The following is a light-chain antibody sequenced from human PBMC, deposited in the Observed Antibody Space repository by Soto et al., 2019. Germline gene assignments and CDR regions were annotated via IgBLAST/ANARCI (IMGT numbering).Light chain of an antibody. CDR2: EVS. J-gene: IGLJ1*01. Sequence: QSALTQPRSVSGSPGQSVTISCTGTSSDVGGYNYVSWYQQHPGKAPKLMIYEVSNRPSGVSSRFSGSKSGNTASLTISGLQAEDEADYYCIAYTGSSTSYVFGTGTQLTVL. CDR3: IAYTGSSTSYV. V-gene: IGLV2-14*01. CDR1: SSDVGGYNY.